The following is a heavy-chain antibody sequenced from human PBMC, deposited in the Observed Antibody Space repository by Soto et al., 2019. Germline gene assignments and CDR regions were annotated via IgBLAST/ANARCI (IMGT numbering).Heavy chain of an antibody. J-gene: IGHJ4*02. CDR3: ANLNCSGGSCYFGY. CDR2: ISYDGSNK. Sequence: LRLSCAASGFTFSSYGMHWVRQAPGKGLEWVAVISYDGSNKYYADSVKGRFTISRDNSKNTLYLQMNSLRAEDTAVYYCANLNCSGGSCYFGYWGQGTLVTVSS. D-gene: IGHD2-15*01. V-gene: IGHV3-30*18. CDR1: GFTFSSYG.